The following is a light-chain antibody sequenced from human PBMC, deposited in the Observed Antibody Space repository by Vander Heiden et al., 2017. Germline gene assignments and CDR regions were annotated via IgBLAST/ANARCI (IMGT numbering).Light chain of an antibody. Sequence: QSALTQPASVSGSPGQSLTISCTGTSSDVGGYNYVSWYQQHPGKAPKLMIHEVSNRPSGVSNRFSGSKSGNTASLTISGLQAEDEADYYCSSYTSSSTLDVVFGGGTKLTVL. CDR2: EVS. CDR1: SSDVGGYNY. J-gene: IGLJ2*01. V-gene: IGLV2-14*01. CDR3: SSYTSSSTLDVV.